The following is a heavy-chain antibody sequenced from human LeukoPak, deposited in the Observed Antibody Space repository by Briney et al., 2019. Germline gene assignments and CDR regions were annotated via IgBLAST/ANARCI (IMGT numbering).Heavy chain of an antibody. V-gene: IGHV3-74*01. CDR1: GFTLSTYW. CDR2: INSEGSST. CDR3: AKDRGQSGSYGNDY. Sequence: GGSLRLSCAASGFTLSTYWMHWVRQAPGKGLVWVSRINSEGSSTTYADSVKGRFTISRDNSKNTLYPQMNSLRAEDTAVYYCAKDRGQSGSYGNDYWGQGTLVTVSS. J-gene: IGHJ4*02. D-gene: IGHD1-26*01.